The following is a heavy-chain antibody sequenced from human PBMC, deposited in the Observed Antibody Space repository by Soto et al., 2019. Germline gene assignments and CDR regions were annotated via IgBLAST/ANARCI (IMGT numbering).Heavy chain of an antibody. CDR3: ARTSVTMVRGVIGFDY. J-gene: IGHJ4*02. CDR1: WFSLSTSGVG. V-gene: IGHV2-5*02. CDR2: IYWDDDK. D-gene: IGHD3-10*01. Sequence: SGPTLVNPTQTLTLTCTFSWFSLSTSGVGVGWIRQPPGKALEWLALIYWDDDKRYSPSLKSRLTITKDTSKNQVVLTMTNMDPVDTATYYCARTSVTMVRGVIGFDYWGQGTLVTVSS.